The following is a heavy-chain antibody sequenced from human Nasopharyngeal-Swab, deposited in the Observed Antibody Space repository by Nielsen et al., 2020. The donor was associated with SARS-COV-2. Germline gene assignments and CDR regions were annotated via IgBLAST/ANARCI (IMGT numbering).Heavy chain of an antibody. V-gene: IGHV1-8*01. Sequence: ASVKVSCKASGYTFTSYDINWVRQAIGQGLEWMGWMNPNSGNTGYAQKFQGRVTMTRNTSISTAYMELSSLRSEDTAVYYCAREGQQLVLDYYGMDVWGQGTTVTVSS. CDR2: MNPNSGNT. CDR1: GYTFTSYD. D-gene: IGHD6-13*01. CDR3: AREGQQLVLDYYGMDV. J-gene: IGHJ6*02.